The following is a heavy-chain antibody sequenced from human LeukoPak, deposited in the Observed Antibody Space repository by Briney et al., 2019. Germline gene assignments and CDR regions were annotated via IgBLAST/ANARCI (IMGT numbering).Heavy chain of an antibody. CDR3: ARVSLGGGLRFLEWLPYFDY. CDR1: GGSFSGYY. J-gene: IGHJ4*02. V-gene: IGHV4-34*01. D-gene: IGHD3-3*01. Sequence: SETLSLTCAVYGGSFSGYYWSWIRQPPGKGLEWIGEINHSGSTNYNPSLKSRVTISVDTSKNQFSLKLSSVTAADTAVYYCARVSLGGGLRFLEWLPYFDYWGQGTLVTVSS. CDR2: INHSGST.